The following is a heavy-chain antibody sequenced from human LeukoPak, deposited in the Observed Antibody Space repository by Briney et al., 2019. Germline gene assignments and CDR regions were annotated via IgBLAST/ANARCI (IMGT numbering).Heavy chain of an antibody. Sequence: GGSLRLSCAASGFTFDDYAMHWVRQAPGKGLEWVSGISWNSGSIGYADSVKGRFTISRDNAKNSLYLQMNSLRAEDTALYYCAKAAWYCSSTSCPHSYYMDVWGKGTTVTVSS. D-gene: IGHD2-2*01. CDR2: ISWNSGSI. V-gene: IGHV3-9*01. J-gene: IGHJ6*03. CDR1: GFTFDDYA. CDR3: AKAAWYCSSTSCPHSYYMDV.